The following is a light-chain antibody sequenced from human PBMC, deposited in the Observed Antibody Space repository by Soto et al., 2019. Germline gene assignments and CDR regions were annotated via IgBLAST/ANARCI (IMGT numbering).Light chain of an antibody. CDR3: YSYTSSSTYV. V-gene: IGLV2-18*02. J-gene: IGLJ1*01. Sequence: QSVLTQPPSVSGSPGQSVTISCTGTRSDVGGYNRVSWYQQPPGTAPKLVIYEVIHRPSGVPARFSGSKSGNTASLTISGLQAEDEADYYCYSYTSSSTYVFGTGTKVTVL. CDR2: EVI. CDR1: RSDVGGYNR.